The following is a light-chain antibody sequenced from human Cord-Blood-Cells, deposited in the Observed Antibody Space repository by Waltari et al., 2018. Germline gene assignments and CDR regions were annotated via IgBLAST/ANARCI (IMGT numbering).Light chain of an antibody. V-gene: IGLV2-11*01. CDR3: CSYAGSYTFEV. CDR2: DVS. Sequence: QSALTQPRSVSGSPGQSVTISCTGTSSDVGGYNYVSWYQQHPGKAPKLMIYDVSKRPSGGPDRVSGSKSGNTASLTISGLQAEDEADYYCCSYAGSYTFEVFGGGTKLTVL. CDR1: SSDVGGYNY. J-gene: IGLJ3*02.